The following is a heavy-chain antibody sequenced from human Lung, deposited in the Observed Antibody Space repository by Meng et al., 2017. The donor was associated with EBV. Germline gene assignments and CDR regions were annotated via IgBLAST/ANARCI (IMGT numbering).Heavy chain of an antibody. CDR3: ARLYRGGWYL. J-gene: IGHJ4*02. CDR2: INRSGST. D-gene: IGHD6-19*01. V-gene: IGHV4-34*02. Sequence: EQPQQWGAGLLKPSETLSLTCAVYGGYLSAYYWSWIRQPPGKGLEWIGEINRSGSTNYNPSLKSRLTVSMDTSKNQFSLKLSSVTAADTAVYYCARLYRGGWYLWGRGTLVTVSS. CDR1: GGYLSAYY.